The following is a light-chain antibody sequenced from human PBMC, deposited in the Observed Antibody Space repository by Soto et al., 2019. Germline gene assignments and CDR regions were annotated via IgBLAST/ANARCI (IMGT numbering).Light chain of an antibody. V-gene: IGKV3-15*01. J-gene: IGKJ2*01. CDR1: QSVDIS. CDR2: GAS. Sequence: VMTQSPATLSVSPGERATLFCRASQSVDISLAWYQQKPGQTPRLLIYGASTRATGIPARFSGSGSGTEVTLTISSLQSEDFAVYYCQQYHKWPPYTFGQGTKVEI. CDR3: QQYHKWPPYT.